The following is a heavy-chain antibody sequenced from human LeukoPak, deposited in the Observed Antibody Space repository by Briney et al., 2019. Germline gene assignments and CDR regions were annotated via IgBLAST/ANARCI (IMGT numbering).Heavy chain of an antibody. CDR3: AKLGGSGSSMDY. D-gene: IGHD3-10*01. J-gene: IGHJ4*02. CDR2: IGGTGVRT. V-gene: IGHV3-23*01. CDR1: GFTFSSYA. Sequence: GGSLRLSCASSGFTFSSYAMSWVRQAPGKGLEWVSTIGGTGVRTYYADSVKGRFTISRDNSKNTLYLQMNSLRAEDTAVYYCAKLGGSGSSMDYWGQGTLVTVSS.